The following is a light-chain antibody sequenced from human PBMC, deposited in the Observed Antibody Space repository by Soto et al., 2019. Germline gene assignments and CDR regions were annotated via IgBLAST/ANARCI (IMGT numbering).Light chain of an antibody. V-gene: IGKV3-20*01. CDR1: QSVSSSY. Sequence: ENVFTQSPGTLSLSPGERATLSRKASQSVSSSYLAWYQQKPGQAPRLLIYGASSRATGIPDRFSGSGSGTDFTLTISRLEPEDFAVYYCQQYGSSPFTFGQGTRLEIK. CDR3: QQYGSSPFT. CDR2: GAS. J-gene: IGKJ5*01.